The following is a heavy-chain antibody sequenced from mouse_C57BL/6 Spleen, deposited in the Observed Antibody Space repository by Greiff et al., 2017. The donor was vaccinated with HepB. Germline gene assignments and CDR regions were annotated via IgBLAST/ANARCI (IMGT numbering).Heavy chain of an antibody. CDR2: IRSKSNNYAT. J-gene: IGHJ3*01. Sequence: DVKLVESGGGLVQPKGSLKLSCAASGFSFNTYAMNWVRQAPGKGLEWVARIRSKSNNYATYYADSVKDRFTISRDDSESMLYLQMNNLKTEDTAMYYCVRQDGSGYEGFAYWGQGTLVTVSA. D-gene: IGHD3-2*02. CDR3: VRQDGSGYEGFAY. CDR1: GFSFNTYA. V-gene: IGHV10-1*01.